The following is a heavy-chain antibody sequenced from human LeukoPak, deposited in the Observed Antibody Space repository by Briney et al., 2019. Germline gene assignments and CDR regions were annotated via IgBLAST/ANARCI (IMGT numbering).Heavy chain of an antibody. Sequence: GGSLRLSCAASGFTFSSYAMSWVRQAPGKGLEWVSAISGSGGSTYYADSVKGRFTISRDNSKNTLYLQMNSLRAEDTAVYYCAKESGEIINYYDSSGYYPGAFDIWGQGTMVTVSS. CDR3: AKESGEIINYYDSSGYYPGAFDI. CDR1: GFTFSSYA. CDR2: ISGSGGST. D-gene: IGHD3-22*01. J-gene: IGHJ3*02. V-gene: IGHV3-23*01.